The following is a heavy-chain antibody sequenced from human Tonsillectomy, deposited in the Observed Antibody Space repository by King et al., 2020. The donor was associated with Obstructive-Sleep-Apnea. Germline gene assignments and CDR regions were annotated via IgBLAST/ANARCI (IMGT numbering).Heavy chain of an antibody. CDR1: GGSISSYY. Sequence: QLQESGPGLVKPSETLSLTCTVSGGSISSYYWSWIRQPPGKGLEWIGYIYYSGSTNYNPSLTSRVTISVDTSKNQFSLKLSSVTAADTAVYYCARDVTSGGSWYAEHAFDIWGQGTMVTVSS. CDR2: IYYSGST. J-gene: IGHJ3*02. CDR3: ARDVTSGGSWYAEHAFDI. V-gene: IGHV4-59*01. D-gene: IGHD6-13*01.